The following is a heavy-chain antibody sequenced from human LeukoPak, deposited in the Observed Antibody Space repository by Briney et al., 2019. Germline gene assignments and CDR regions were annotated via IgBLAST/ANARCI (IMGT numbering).Heavy chain of an antibody. CDR3: ARGSYDSSGFTHPERVGLDP. V-gene: IGHV5-51*01. J-gene: IGHJ5*02. D-gene: IGHD3-22*01. CDR1: GYSFTSYW. Sequence: GESLKISCKGSGYSFTSYWIGWVRQMPGKGLEWMGIIYPGDSDTTYSPSFQGQVTISADKSISTAYLQWSSLKASDTAMYYCARGSYDSSGFTHPERVGLDPWGQGTLVTVSS. CDR2: IYPGDSDT.